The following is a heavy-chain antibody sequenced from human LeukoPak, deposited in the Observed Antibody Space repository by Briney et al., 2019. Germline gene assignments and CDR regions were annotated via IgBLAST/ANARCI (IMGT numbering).Heavy chain of an antibody. J-gene: IGHJ4*02. CDR2: INPNSGDT. Sequence: ASVKVSCKASGYTFTNYYIHWVRQAPGQGLEWMGRINPNSGDTNYAQKFQGRVTMTRDTSITTAYMELSGLRSDDTAVYYCAKSQKGYLDYWGQGTLVTVSS. CDR3: AKSQKGYLDY. CDR1: GYTFTNYY. V-gene: IGHV1-2*06.